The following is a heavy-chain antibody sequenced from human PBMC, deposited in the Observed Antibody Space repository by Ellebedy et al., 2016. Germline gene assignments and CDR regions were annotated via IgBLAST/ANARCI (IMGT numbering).Heavy chain of an antibody. J-gene: IGHJ4*02. V-gene: IGHV5-51*01. Sequence: KVSXXGSGYSFTSYWIGWVRQMPGKGLEWMGIIYPGDSDTRYSPSFQGQVTISADKSISTAYLQWSSLKASDTAMYYCARQREYSSPFDYWGQGTLVTVSS. CDR2: IYPGDSDT. CDR1: GYSFTSYW. D-gene: IGHD6-6*01. CDR3: ARQREYSSPFDY.